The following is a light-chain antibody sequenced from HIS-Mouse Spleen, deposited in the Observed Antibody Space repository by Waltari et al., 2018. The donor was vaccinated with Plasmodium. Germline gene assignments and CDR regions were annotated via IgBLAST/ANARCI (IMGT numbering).Light chain of an antibody. CDR3: YSTDSSGNHRV. Sequence: SYELTQPPSVSVSPGQTARITCSGDALPTKYAYWYQQKSGQAAVLVSYEDSKRPSGSPERFSGSSAGTMATLTISGAQVEDEADYYCYSTDSSGNHRVFGGGTKLTVL. J-gene: IGLJ3*02. V-gene: IGLV3-10*01. CDR2: EDS. CDR1: ALPTKY.